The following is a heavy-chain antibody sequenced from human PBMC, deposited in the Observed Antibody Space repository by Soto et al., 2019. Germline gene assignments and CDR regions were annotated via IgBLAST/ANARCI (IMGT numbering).Heavy chain of an antibody. Sequence: EVQLVESGGGLVQPGGSLRLSCAASGFTFSSYEMNWVRQAPGKGLEWVSYISSSGSTIYYADSVKGRFTISRDNAKNSLYLQMNSLRAEDTAVYYCARVGASSGWAIYYYCGMDVWGQGTTVTVSS. CDR1: GFTFSSYE. V-gene: IGHV3-48*03. CDR2: ISSSGSTI. CDR3: ARVGASSGWAIYYYCGMDV. D-gene: IGHD6-19*01. J-gene: IGHJ6*02.